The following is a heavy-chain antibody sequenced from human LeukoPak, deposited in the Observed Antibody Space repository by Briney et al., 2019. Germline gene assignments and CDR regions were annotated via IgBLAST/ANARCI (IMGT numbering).Heavy chain of an antibody. V-gene: IGHV1-2*02. CDR2: INPNSGGT. J-gene: IGHJ3*02. CDR1: GYTFTGYY. D-gene: IGHD2-21*01. Sequence: ASVKVSCKASGYTFTGYYMHWVRQAPGQGLEWMGWINPNSGGTNYAQKFQGRVTMTRDTSISTAYMELSRLRSDDTAVYYCARVRVGVARSDAFDIWGQGTMVTVSS. CDR3: ARVRVGVARSDAFDI.